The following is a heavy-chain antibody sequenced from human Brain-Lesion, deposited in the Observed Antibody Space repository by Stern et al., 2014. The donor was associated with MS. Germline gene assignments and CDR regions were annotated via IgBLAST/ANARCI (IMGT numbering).Heavy chain of an antibody. CDR2: IKQDGSEK. CDR1: GLSFSDYW. Sequence: EVQLVQSGGGLAQPGGSLRLSCAASGLSFSDYWMSWVRQAPGKGLEWVAYIKQDGSEKYYLDSVKGRFTIFRDNTKNSLSLQMNSLRAEDTAFYYCARGRDYFGPWGQGTLVTVSS. J-gene: IGHJ4*02. V-gene: IGHV3-7*01. CDR3: ARGRDYFGP.